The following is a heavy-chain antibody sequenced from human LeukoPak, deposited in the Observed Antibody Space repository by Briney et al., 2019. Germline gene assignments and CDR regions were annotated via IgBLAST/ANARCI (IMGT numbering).Heavy chain of an antibody. D-gene: IGHD5-24*01. V-gene: IGHV3-33*01. Sequence: GGSLRLSCAASGFTFSSYGMHWVRQAPGKGLEWVAVIWYDGSNKYYADSVKGRFTISRDNSKNTLYLQMNSLRAEDTPVYYCARDPSVEMATVIDYWGQGTLVTVSS. CDR1: GFTFSSYG. J-gene: IGHJ4*02. CDR2: IWYDGSNK. CDR3: ARDPSVEMATVIDY.